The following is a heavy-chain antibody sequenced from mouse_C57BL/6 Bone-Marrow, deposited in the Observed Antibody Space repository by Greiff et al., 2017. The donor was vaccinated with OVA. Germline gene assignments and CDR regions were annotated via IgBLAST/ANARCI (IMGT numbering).Heavy chain of an antibody. CDR2: ISYDGSN. CDR1: GYSITSGYY. CDR3: AGGYYYGSSLDY. Sequence: EVQVVESGPGLVKPSQSLSLTCSVTGYSITSGYYWNWIRQFPGNKLEWMGYISYDGSNNYNPSLKNRISITRDTSKNQFFLKLNSVTTEDTATYYCAGGYYYGSSLDYWGQGTTLTVSS. D-gene: IGHD1-1*01. J-gene: IGHJ2*01. V-gene: IGHV3-6*01.